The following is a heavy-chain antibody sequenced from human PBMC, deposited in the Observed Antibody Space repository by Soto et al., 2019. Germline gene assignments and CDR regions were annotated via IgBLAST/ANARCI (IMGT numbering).Heavy chain of an antibody. Sequence: GGSLRLSCAASGFTFSSYAMSWVRQAPGKGLEWVSAISGSGGSTYYADSVKGRFTISRDNSKNTLYLQMNSLRAEDTAVYYCAKDKLRYFDWLLHAPFGPWGQGTLVTVSS. J-gene: IGHJ5*02. V-gene: IGHV3-23*01. D-gene: IGHD3-9*01. CDR2: ISGSGGST. CDR3: AKDKLRYFDWLLHAPFGP. CDR1: GFTFSSYA.